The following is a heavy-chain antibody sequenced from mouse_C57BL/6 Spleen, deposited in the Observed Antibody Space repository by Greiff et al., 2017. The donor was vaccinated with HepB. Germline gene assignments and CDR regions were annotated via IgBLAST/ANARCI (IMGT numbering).Heavy chain of an antibody. CDR2: IDPENGDT. CDR3: TTSYYDYGGFAY. D-gene: IGHD2-4*01. Sequence: EVQLQQSGAELVRPGASVKLSCTASGFNIKDDYMHWVKQRPEQGLEWIGWIDPENGDTEYASKFQGKATITADTSSNTAYLQLSSLTSEDTAVYYCTTSYYDYGGFAYWGQGTLVTVSA. V-gene: IGHV14-4*01. CDR1: GFNIKDDY. J-gene: IGHJ3*01.